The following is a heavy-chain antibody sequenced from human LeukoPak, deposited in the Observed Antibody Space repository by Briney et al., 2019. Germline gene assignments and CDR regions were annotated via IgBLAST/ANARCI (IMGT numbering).Heavy chain of an antibody. CDR3: ARGTFGRVAGTLDY. J-gene: IGHJ4*02. Sequence: SETLSLTCTVSGGSISSSSYYWDWIRQPPGKGLEWIGSFYYSGSTYYNPSLKSRVTISVDTSKNQFSLKLSSVTAADTAVYYCARGTFGRVAGTLDYWGQGTLVTVSS. D-gene: IGHD6-19*01. CDR2: FYYSGST. V-gene: IGHV4-39*07. CDR1: GGSISSSSYY.